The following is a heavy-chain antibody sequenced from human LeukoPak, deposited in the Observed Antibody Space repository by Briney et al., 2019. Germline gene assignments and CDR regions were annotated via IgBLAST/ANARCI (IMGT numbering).Heavy chain of an antibody. Sequence: GGSLRLSCAASGFTFSTYWMSWVRQTPGKGLEWVASIGADESEKYYVDSVKGRFTVSRDNAKNSVYLQLSSLRAEDTAVYYCARAQALNWFDPWGQGTLVTVSS. CDR1: GFTFSTYW. J-gene: IGHJ5*02. CDR2: IGADESEK. CDR3: ARAQALNWFDP. V-gene: IGHV3-7*01.